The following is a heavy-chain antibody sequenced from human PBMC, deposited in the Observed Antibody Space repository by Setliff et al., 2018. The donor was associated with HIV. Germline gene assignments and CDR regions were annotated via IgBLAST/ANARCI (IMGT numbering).Heavy chain of an antibody. CDR1: GFTFRSYE. D-gene: IGHD3-16*01. V-gene: IGHV4-34*01. J-gene: IGHJ6*03. CDR3: ARGQFVSPGPRTHYMDL. CDR2: ISPTGIT. Sequence: GSLRLSCEASGFTFRSYEMNWVRQAPGKGLEWIGDISPTGITNYSPSLESRVSISVDTSRSQSSLTVRSLTAADTAVYYCARGQFVSPGPRTHYMDLWAKGTSVTVSS.